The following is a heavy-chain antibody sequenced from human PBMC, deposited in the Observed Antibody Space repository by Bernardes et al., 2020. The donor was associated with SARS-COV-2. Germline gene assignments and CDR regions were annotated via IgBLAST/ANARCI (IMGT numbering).Heavy chain of an antibody. Sequence: GGSLRLSCAASGFTFSNAWMSWVRQAPGKGLEWIGRIKSKTDGGTTDYAAPVKGRFTISRDDSKNTLYLQMNSLKTEDTAVYYCTTDPATAAGTFYWGQGTLVTVSS. CDR2: IKSKTDGGTT. J-gene: IGHJ4*02. CDR3: TTDPATAAGTFY. D-gene: IGHD6-13*01. V-gene: IGHV3-15*01. CDR1: GFTFSNAW.